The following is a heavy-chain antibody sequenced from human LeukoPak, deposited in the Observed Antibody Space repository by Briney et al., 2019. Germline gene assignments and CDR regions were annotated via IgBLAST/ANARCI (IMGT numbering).Heavy chain of an antibody. J-gene: IGHJ4*02. CDR3: ARARGYSYGYSDY. D-gene: IGHD5-18*01. CDR1: GYIFTNYD. Sequence: ASVKVSCKASGYIFTNYDINWVRQATGQGLEWMGWMNPNSGNTGFAQKFQGRVTMTRNTSKSTAYMELGSLTSEDTAVYYCARARGYSYGYSDYWGQGTLVTVSS. V-gene: IGHV1-8*01. CDR2: MNPNSGNT.